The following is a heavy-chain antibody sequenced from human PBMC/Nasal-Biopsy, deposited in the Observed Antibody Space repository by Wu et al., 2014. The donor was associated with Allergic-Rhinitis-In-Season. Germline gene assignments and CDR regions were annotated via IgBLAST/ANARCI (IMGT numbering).Heavy chain of an antibody. CDR1: GFTFDAYV. CDR2: IGPDGDRT. D-gene: IGHD6-13*01. Sequence: LRLSCAASGFTFDAYVMTWVRQAPGQGLEWVSSIGPDGDRTYYADSVKGRFTISRDNSKNTLFLQMSSLRGEDTAIYYCAKEIGTYTSSWGLYDLSYDMDVWGQGTTVTVS. V-gene: IGHV3-23*01. J-gene: IGHJ6*02. CDR3: AKEIGTYTSSWGLYDLSYDMDV.